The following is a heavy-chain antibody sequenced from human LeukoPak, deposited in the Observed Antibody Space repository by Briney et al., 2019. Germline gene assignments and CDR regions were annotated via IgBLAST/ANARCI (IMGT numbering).Heavy chain of an antibody. D-gene: IGHD2-2*01. J-gene: IGHJ4*02. CDR2: IRYDGSNK. CDR3: AKDPIVVVPAALFDY. V-gene: IGHV3-30*02. Sequence: PGGSLRLSCAASGFTFSSYGMHWVRQAPGKGLEWVAFIRYDGSNKYYADSVKGRFTISRDNSKNTLYLQMNSLRAEDTAVYYCAKDPIVVVPAALFDYWGQGTLVTVSS. CDR1: GFTFSSYG.